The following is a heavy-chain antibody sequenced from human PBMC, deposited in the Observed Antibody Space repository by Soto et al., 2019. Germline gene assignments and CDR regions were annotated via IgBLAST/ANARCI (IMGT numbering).Heavy chain of an antibody. J-gene: IGHJ3*02. CDR1: GYTFTSYG. D-gene: IGHD3-22*01. CDR2: SSAYNGNT. Sequence: QVQLVQSGAEVKKPGASVKVSCKASGYTFTSYGISWVRQAPGQGLEWMGWSSAYNGNTNYAQKLQGRVTMTPDTSTSTAYMELRSLRSDDTAVYYCARAKEDSSGYYPHAFDIWGQGTMVTVSS. CDR3: ARAKEDSSGYYPHAFDI. V-gene: IGHV1-18*01.